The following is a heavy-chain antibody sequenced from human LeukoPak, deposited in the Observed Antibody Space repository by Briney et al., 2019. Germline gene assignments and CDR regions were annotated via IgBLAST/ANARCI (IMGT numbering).Heavy chain of an antibody. J-gene: IGHJ4*02. D-gene: IGHD3-22*01. Sequence: PSETLSLTCTVSGGSISSSSYYWGWIRQPPGKGLEWIGSIYYSGSTYYNPSLKSRVTISVDTSKNQFSLKLSSVTAADTAVYYCAREHPPYYYDGSGCYFDYWGQGTLVTVSS. CDR3: AREHPPYYYDGSGCYFDY. V-gene: IGHV4-39*07. CDR2: IYYSGST. CDR1: GGSISSSSYY.